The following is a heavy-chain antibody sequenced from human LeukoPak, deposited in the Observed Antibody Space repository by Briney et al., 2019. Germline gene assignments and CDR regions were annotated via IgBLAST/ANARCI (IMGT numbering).Heavy chain of an antibody. Sequence: GGSLRLSCAASGFTFSDYYMNWIRQAPGKGLEWVSYISGSGSGANYADSVKGRFTISRDNAKNSLYLQMNSLGAEDTAMYYCARGLTTVTSLASYWGQGTLVTASS. CDR1: GFTFSDYY. CDR3: ARGLTTVTSLASY. V-gene: IGHV3-11*03. CDR2: ISGSGSGA. D-gene: IGHD4-17*01. J-gene: IGHJ4*02.